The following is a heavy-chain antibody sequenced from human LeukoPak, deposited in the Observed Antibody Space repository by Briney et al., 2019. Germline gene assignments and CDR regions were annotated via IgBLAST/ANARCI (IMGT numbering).Heavy chain of an antibody. Sequence: GGSLRLSCAASGFTFSSYAMSWVRQAPGKGLEWVSSIRSSSSYIYYADSVKGRFTISRDNARNSLYLQMNGLTDEDTAVYYCAREPPGNYDDSGHYYAYFDCWGQGALVTVSS. D-gene: IGHD3-22*01. CDR1: GFTFSSYA. J-gene: IGHJ4*02. V-gene: IGHV3-21*01. CDR3: AREPPGNYDDSGHYYAYFDC. CDR2: IRSSSSYI.